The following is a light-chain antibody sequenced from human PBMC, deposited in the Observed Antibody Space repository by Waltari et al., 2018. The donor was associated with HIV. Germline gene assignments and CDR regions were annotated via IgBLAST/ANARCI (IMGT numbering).Light chain of an antibody. CDR2: KAS. J-gene: IGKJ1*01. V-gene: IGKV1-5*03. CDR1: QGIGSW. Sequence: DIQMTQFPSSLSASTGDRVTITCRASQGIGSWLAWYQQKPGKAPKLLIYKASDLESGVPSRFSGRGSGTEFTLTISSLQPDDSATYYCQQYDTSSPTFGQGTKVEVK. CDR3: QQYDTSSPT.